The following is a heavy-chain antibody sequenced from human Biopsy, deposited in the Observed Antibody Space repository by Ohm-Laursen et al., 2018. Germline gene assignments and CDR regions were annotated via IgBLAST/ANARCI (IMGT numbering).Heavy chain of an antibody. J-gene: IGHJ4*02. CDR3: ARGMRSSGWPYFDS. CDR1: GDSVSNGSFY. V-gene: IGHV4-61*01. Sequence: PSQTLSLTCTVSGDSVSNGSFYWTWIRQPPGQGLEYIGYIYDRGSTANYNPSLESRVTMSVDMPKNQFSLKLSSVTAADTAIYYCARGMRSSGWPYFDSWGQGTLVTVSS. D-gene: IGHD6-19*01. CDR2: IYDRGSTA.